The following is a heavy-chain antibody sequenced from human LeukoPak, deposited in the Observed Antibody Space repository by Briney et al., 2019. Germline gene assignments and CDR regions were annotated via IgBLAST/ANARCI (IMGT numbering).Heavy chain of an antibody. CDR3: ARVQYYDSNPLDI. CDR1: GFTFSDYY. CDR2: ISSSGSTI. Sequence: GSLRLSCAASGFTFSDYYMSWIRQAPGKGLEWVSYISSSGSTIYYADSVKGRFTISRDNAKNSLYLQMNSLRAEDTAVYYCARVQYYDSNPLDIWGQGAMVTVSS. J-gene: IGHJ3*02. V-gene: IGHV3-11*01. D-gene: IGHD3-22*01.